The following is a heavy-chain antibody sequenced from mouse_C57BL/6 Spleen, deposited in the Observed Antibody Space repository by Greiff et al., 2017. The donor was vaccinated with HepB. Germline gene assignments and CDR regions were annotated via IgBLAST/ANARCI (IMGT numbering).Heavy chain of an antibody. Sequence: VQLQQSGPELVKPGASVKISCKASGYSFTGYYMNWVKQSPEKSLEWIGEINPSTGGTTYNQKFKAKATLTVDKSSSTAYMQLKSLTSEDSAVYYCARRGDYGSPYWYFDVWGTGTTVTVSS. V-gene: IGHV1-42*01. CDR1: GYSFTGYY. D-gene: IGHD1-1*01. CDR2: INPSTGGT. J-gene: IGHJ1*03. CDR3: ARRGDYGSPYWYFDV.